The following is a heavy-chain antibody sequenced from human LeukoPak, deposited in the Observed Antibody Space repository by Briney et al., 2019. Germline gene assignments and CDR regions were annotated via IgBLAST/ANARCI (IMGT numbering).Heavy chain of an antibody. Sequence: GGSLRLSCAASGFTFSSYAMSWVRQAPGKGLEWVSAISGGGGTTYFADFVKGRFTISRDNSKNTLYLQVNNLRAEDTAQYYCAKGGSGYYSGASYFDYWGQGSLVTVSS. J-gene: IGHJ4*02. V-gene: IGHV3-23*01. CDR2: ISGGGGTT. D-gene: IGHD3-22*01. CDR3: AKGGSGYYSGASYFDY. CDR1: GFTFSSYA.